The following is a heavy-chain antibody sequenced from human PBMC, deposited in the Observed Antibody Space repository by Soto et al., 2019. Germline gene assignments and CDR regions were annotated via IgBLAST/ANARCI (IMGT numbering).Heavy chain of an antibody. V-gene: IGHV3-30-3*01. J-gene: IGHJ6*02. CDR1: GFTFSNYI. CDR3: AVGDTYYALGV. CDR2: ISYDGSNK. Sequence: QLQLVESGGGVVQPGRSLRLSCAASGFTFSNYIMHWVRQAPGKGLEWVAFISYDGSNKDYADSVKGGFTISRDNSKNTLYLQLSSLRPEDTAVYYCAVGDTYYALGVWGQGTTVTVSS. D-gene: IGHD5-18*01.